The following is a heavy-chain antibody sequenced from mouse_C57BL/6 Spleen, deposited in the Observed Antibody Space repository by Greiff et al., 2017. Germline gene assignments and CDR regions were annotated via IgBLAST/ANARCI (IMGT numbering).Heavy chain of an antibody. CDR2: IDPEDGDT. Sequence: EVQLQQSGAELVRPGASVKLSCTASGFNIKDYYMHWVKQRPEQGLEWIGRIDPEDGDTAYAPKFQGKATMTADTSSNTAYLQLSSLTSEDTAVYYCTTWGSSYGWFAYWGQGTLVTVSA. D-gene: IGHD1-1*01. J-gene: IGHJ3*01. CDR1: GFNIKDYY. V-gene: IGHV14-1*01. CDR3: TTWGSSYGWFAY.